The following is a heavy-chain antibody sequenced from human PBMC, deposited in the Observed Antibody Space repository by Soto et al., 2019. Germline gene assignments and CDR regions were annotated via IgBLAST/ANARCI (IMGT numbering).Heavy chain of an antibody. J-gene: IGHJ5*02. Sequence: SETLSLTCTVSGGSISSGDYYWSWIRQPPGKGLEWIGYIYYSGSTYYNPSLKSRVTISVDTSKNQFSLKLSSVTAADTAVYYCPRVIVVVANLFDPWGQGTLVTVSS. CDR2: IYYSGST. CDR1: GGSISSGDYY. V-gene: IGHV4-30-4*01. D-gene: IGHD3-22*01. CDR3: PRVIVVVANLFDP.